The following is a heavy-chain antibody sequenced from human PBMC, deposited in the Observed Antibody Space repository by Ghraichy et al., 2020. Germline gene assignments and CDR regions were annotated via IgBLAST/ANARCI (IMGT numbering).Heavy chain of an antibody. CDR1: GFTVSSNY. D-gene: IGHD6-6*01. CDR3: ARESEAAHFFDY. Sequence: GESQNISCAASGFTVSSNYMSWVRQAPGKGLEWVSVIYSGGSTYYADSVKGRFTISRDNSKNTLYLQMNSLRAEDTAVYYCARESEAAHFFDYWGQGTLVTVSS. J-gene: IGHJ4*02. CDR2: IYSGGST. V-gene: IGHV3-53*01.